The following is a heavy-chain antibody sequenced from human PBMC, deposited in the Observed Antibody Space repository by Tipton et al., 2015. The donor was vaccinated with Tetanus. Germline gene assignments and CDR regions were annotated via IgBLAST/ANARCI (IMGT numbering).Heavy chain of an antibody. CDR2: SWYDGTDK. CDR3: AGEADCSGGSCFSGDFDN. CDR1: GFIFSSYG. J-gene: IGHJ4*02. D-gene: IGHD2-15*01. Sequence: SLRLSCAVSGFIFSSYGIHWVRQAPGKGLEWVAVSWYDGTDKYYADSVKGRFTISRDNSKNTLYLQMNSLRAEDTAAYYCAGEADCSGGSCFSGDFDNWGQGTQVTVSS. V-gene: IGHV3-33*01.